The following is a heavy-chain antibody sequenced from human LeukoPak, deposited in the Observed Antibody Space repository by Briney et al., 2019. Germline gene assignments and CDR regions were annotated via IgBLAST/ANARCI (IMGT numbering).Heavy chain of an antibody. V-gene: IGHV4-39*07. CDR3: ARARSTYYYGSGSYLDY. CDR1: GGSISSYY. CDR2: IYYSGST. J-gene: IGHJ4*02. D-gene: IGHD3-10*01. Sequence: TSETLSLTCTVSGGSISSYYWGWIRQPPGKGLEWIGSIYYSGSTYYNPSLKSRVTISVDTSKNQFSLKLSSVTAADTAVYYCARARSTYYYGSGSYLDYWGQGTLVTVSS.